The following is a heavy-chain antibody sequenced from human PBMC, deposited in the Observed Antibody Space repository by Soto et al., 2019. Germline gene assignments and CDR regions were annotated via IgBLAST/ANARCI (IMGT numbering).Heavy chain of an antibody. J-gene: IGHJ4*02. CDR1: GFSFSTYS. V-gene: IGHV3-48*02. CDR3: ARDHDCSGDTCYLISFDY. D-gene: IGHD2-15*01. Sequence: EVQLVESGGGLAQPGGSLRLSCAASGFSFSTYSMNWVRQAPGKGLEWVSFISSSGDTIHYADSVKGRFTVSRDNAKNSRYRQMSRLRDEDTAVYYCARDHDCSGDTCYLISFDYWGQGTQVTVSS. CDR2: ISSSGDTI.